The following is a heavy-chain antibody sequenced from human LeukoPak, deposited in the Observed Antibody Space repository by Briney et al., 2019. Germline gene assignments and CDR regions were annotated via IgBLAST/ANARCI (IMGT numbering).Heavy chain of an antibody. CDR1: GYTFTSYD. J-gene: IGHJ6*02. Sequence: AFLRVSSTASGYTFTSYDITSVRQATGPRLEWLGWMNPNSGNTGYAQKFQSRVTMTRNTSISTAYMELSSLRSEDTAVYYCARDLLELRYGMGVWGQGTTVTVSS. CDR3: ARDLLELRYGMGV. D-gene: IGHD3-10*01. CDR2: MNPNSGNT. V-gene: IGHV1-8*01.